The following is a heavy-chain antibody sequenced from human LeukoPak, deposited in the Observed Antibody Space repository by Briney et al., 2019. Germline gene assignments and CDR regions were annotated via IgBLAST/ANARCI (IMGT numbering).Heavy chain of an antibody. D-gene: IGHD3-3*01. V-gene: IGHV4-59*01. CDR3: ARAPGGNGYDFWSGYYTSWFDP. J-gene: IGHJ5*02. Sequence: ASETLSHTCTVSGGSISSYYWRWIRQPPGKGLEWIGYIYYSGSTNYNPSLKSRVTISVDASKNQFSLKLSSVTAADTAVYYCARAPGGNGYDFWSGYYTSWFDPWGQGTLVTVSS. CDR1: GGSISSYY. CDR2: IYYSGST.